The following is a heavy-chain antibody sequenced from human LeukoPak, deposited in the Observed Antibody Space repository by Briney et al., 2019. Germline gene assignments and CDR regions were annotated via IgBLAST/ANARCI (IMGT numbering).Heavy chain of an antibody. CDR2: INPNSGGT. D-gene: IGHD4-17*01. Sequence: ASVKVSCKASGYTFTGYYMHWVRQAPGQGLEWMGWINPNSGGTNYAQKFQGRVTMTRDTSISTAYMELSRLRSDDTAVYYCARDQRPFYYGFDLWGRGTLVTVSS. CDR1: GYTFTGYY. V-gene: IGHV1-2*02. J-gene: IGHJ2*01. CDR3: ARDQRPFYYGFDL.